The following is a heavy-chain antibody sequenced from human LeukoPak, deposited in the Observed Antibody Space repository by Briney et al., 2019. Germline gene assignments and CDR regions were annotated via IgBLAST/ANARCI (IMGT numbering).Heavy chain of an antibody. CDR3: AKIEDSGYDYRGWFDP. J-gene: IGHJ5*02. D-gene: IGHD5-12*01. CDR2: IYYSGTT. CDR1: GGSISSSNYY. Sequence: SETLSLTCTVSGGSISSSNYYWGWIRQPPGKGLEWIGSIYYSGTTYYNSSLKSRVTISVDTCKNQFSLKVTSVTAADTAVYYCAKIEDSGYDYRGWFDPWGQGTLVTVSS. V-gene: IGHV4-39*07.